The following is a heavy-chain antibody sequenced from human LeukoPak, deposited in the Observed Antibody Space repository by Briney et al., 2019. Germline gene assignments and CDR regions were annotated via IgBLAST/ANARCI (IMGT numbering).Heavy chain of an antibody. D-gene: IGHD6-13*01. Sequence: GRSLRLSCAASGFTFSSFGMHWVRQAPEKGLEWVAVISYDGSNQYYADSVKSRFTISRDNPKNTLYLQMNSLRAEDTAVYYCVKDKYSRSWYPFDYWGQGTLVTVSS. CDR1: GFTFSSFG. CDR3: VKDKYSRSWYPFDY. J-gene: IGHJ4*02. CDR2: ISYDGSNQ. V-gene: IGHV3-30*18.